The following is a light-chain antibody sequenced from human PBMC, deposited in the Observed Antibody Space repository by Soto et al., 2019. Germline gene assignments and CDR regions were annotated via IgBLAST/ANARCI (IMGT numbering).Light chain of an antibody. V-gene: IGLV2-8*01. CDR2: EVT. J-gene: IGLJ1*01. CDR1: SSDVGGYNY. CDR3: SAYAGSPFV. Sequence: QSVLTQPPSASGSPGQSVTISCTGTSSDVGGYNYVSWYQQHPGKAPKVMIYEVTKRPSGVPDRFSGSKSGNTASLTVSGLQAEDEFDYYCSAYAGSPFVFGTGTKVPVL.